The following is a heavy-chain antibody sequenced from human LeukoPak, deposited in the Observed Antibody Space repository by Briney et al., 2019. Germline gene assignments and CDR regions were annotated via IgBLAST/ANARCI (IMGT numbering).Heavy chain of an antibody. CDR3: ARGYCSGGSCYSYYYYNYMDV. CDR2: IHYSGST. J-gene: IGHJ6*03. CDR1: GGSISSSSYY. V-gene: IGHV4-39*07. Sequence: SETLSLTCTVSGGSISSSSYYWGWIRQPPGKGLEWIGSIHYSGSTNYNPSLKSRITISVDTSKNQFSLKLSSVTAADTAVYYCARGYCSGGSCYSYYYYNYMDVWGKGTTVTVSS. D-gene: IGHD2-15*01.